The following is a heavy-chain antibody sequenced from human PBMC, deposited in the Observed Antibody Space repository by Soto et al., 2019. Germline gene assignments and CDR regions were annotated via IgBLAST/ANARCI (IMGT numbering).Heavy chain of an antibody. D-gene: IGHD5-18*01. J-gene: IGHJ4*02. V-gene: IGHV1-69*01. Sequence: QVQLEQSGAEMKKPGSSVKVSCKASRDTFSSSGFSWVRRAPGQGLEWMGGFIAIFGTANYAPNFQGRVINTADDSTGMVYMYLSSLRSDDTAVYYCATSGYSYGPNFDWGQGTLVSVSS. CDR3: ATSGYSYGPNFD. CDR1: RDTFSSSG. CDR2: FIAIFGTA.